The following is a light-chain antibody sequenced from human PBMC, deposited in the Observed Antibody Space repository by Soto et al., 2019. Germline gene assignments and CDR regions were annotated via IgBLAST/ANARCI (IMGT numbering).Light chain of an antibody. Sequence: QSVLTQPASVSGSPGQSITIPCTGTSSDVGGYNYVSWYQQHLGKAPKLIIYDVSNRPSGASNRFSGSKSGNTASLTISGLQAEDEADYYCSSYTSSSTYVFGTGTKVTVL. CDR3: SSYTSSSTYV. CDR1: SSDVGGYNY. J-gene: IGLJ1*01. CDR2: DVS. V-gene: IGLV2-14*03.